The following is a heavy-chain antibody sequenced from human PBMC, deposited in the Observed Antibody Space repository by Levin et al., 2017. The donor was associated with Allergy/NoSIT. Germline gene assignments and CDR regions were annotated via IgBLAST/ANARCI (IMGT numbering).Heavy chain of an antibody. D-gene: IGHD1-26*01. CDR3: ARGGSIVGATLGWFDP. J-gene: IGHJ5*02. CDR2: INAGNGNT. V-gene: IGHV1-3*01. CDR1: GYTFTSYA. Sequence: GESLKISCKASGYTFTSYAMHWVRQAPGQRLEWMGWINAGNGNTKYSQKFQGRVTITRDTSASTAYMELSSLRSEDTAVYYCARGGSIVGATLGWFDPWGQGTLVTVSS.